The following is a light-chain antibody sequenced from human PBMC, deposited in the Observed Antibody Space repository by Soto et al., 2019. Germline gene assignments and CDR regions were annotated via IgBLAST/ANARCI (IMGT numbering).Light chain of an antibody. V-gene: IGKV3-11*01. J-gene: IGKJ4*01. CDR3: QQRSNWPLT. CDR2: DAS. CDR1: QSVSSY. Sequence: EVVLTQSPATLSLSPGERATLSCRASQSVSSYLAWYQQKPGQAPRLLIYDASNRATGIPARLSGSGSGTDFTLTISSLEPDDFAVYYCQQRSNWPLTFGGGTKVDIK.